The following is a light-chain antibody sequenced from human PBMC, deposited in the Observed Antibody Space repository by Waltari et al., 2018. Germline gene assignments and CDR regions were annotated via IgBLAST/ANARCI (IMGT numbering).Light chain of an antibody. Sequence: QSALTQPASVSGSPGQSITISCTATSSDVGRYNLVSWYQQHPGKAPKLIIYEGSKRPSGVSNRFSGSKSGNTAALTISGLQAEDEADYYCCSYAGSGTFVVVGGGTKLTVL. CDR2: EGS. J-gene: IGLJ2*01. CDR3: CSYAGSGTFVV. CDR1: SSDVGRYNL. V-gene: IGLV2-23*03.